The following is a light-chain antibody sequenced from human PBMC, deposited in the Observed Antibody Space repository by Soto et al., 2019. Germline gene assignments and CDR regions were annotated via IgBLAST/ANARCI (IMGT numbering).Light chain of an antibody. CDR1: QSVSSS. V-gene: IGKV3-15*01. CDR3: QHYYEWPRT. Sequence: EIVMTQSPATLSLSPGERATLYCRASQSVSSSLAWYQQKPGQAPRLLIHGASTRATGIAARFSASGSGTEFTLTISSLQSEDFAVYYCQHYYEWPRTFGQGTKVDI. CDR2: GAS. J-gene: IGKJ1*01.